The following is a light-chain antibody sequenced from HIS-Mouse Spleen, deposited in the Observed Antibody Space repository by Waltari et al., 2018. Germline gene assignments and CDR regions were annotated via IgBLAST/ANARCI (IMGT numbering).Light chain of an antibody. J-gene: IGKJ2*01. V-gene: IGKV4-1*01. CDR1: QSVLYSSNNKNY. CDR3: QQYYSTPYT. Sequence: DIVMTQSPDSLAASLGERATITCKPSQSVLYSSNNKNYLAWYQQKPGQPPKLLIYWASTRESGVPDRFSGSGSGTDFTLTISSLQAEDVAVYYCQQYYSTPYTFGQGTKLEIK. CDR2: WAS.